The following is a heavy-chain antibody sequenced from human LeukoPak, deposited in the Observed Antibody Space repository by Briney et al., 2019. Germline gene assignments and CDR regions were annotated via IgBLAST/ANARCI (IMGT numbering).Heavy chain of an antibody. V-gene: IGHV4-59*01. CDR1: GGSISSYY. D-gene: IGHD2-21*02. CDR3: ARGVVVVTPQWYFDL. CDR2: IYYSGST. Sequence: SETLSLTCTVSGGSISSYYWSWIRQPPGKGLEWLGYIYYSGSTNYNPSLKSRVTISVDTSKNQFSLKLGSVPAADTAVYYCARGVVVVTPQWYFDLWGRGTLVTVSS. J-gene: IGHJ2*01.